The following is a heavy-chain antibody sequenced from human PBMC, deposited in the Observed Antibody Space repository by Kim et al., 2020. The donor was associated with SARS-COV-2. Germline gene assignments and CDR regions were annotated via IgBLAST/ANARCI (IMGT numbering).Heavy chain of an antibody. CDR3: ARRYYSGSYYYFDY. Sequence: GGSLRLSCAASGFTFSNDWMHWVRQAPGKGLVWVSRINSDGSTINYADSVKGRFTISRDNAKNTLYLQMNSLRDEDTAVYYCARRYYSGSYYYFDYWCQG. CDR2: INSDGSTI. V-gene: IGHV3-74*01. J-gene: IGHJ4*02. CDR1: GFTFSNDW. D-gene: IGHD1-26*01.